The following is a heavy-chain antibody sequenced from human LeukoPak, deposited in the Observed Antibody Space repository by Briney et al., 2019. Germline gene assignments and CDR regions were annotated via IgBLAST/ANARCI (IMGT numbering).Heavy chain of an antibody. CDR3: AGSVEGPYTGAFDI. V-gene: IGHV3-53*01. CDR2: IYSGGST. CDR1: GFTVSSNY. D-gene: IGHD2-2*02. J-gene: IGHJ3*02. Sequence: PGGSLRLSCAASGFTVSSNYMSWVRQAPGKGLEWVSVIYSGGSTYYADSVKGRFTISRDNSKNTLYLQMNSLRAEDTAVYYCAGSVEGPYTGAFDIWGQGTMVTVSS.